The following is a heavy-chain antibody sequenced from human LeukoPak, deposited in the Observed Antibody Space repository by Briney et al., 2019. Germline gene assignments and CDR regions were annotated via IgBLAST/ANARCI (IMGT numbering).Heavy chain of an antibody. D-gene: IGHD3-10*01. CDR3: ARAPGVDVLLWFGELSGWFDP. J-gene: IGHJ5*02. Sequence: ASVKVSCKASGYTFTSYDINWVRQATGQGLEWMGWMNPNSGNTGYAQKFQGRVTMTRNTSISTAYMELSSLRSEDTAVYYCARAPGVDVLLWFGELSGWFDPWGQGTLVTVSS. CDR1: GYTFTSYD. CDR2: MNPNSGNT. V-gene: IGHV1-8*01.